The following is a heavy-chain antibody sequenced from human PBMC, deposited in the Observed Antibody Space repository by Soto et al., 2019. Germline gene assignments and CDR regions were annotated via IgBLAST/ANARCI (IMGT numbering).Heavy chain of an antibody. CDR2: INHSGST. V-gene: IGHV4-34*01. J-gene: IGHJ5*02. CDR3: ARRRVWGSYRTKENWFDP. Sequence: SETLSLTCAVYGGSFSGYYWSWIRQPPGKGLEWIGEINHSGSTNYNPSLKSRVTISVDTSKNQFSLKLSSVTAADTAVYYCARRRVWGSYRTKENWFDPWGQGTLVTVSS. D-gene: IGHD3-16*02. CDR1: GGSFSGYY.